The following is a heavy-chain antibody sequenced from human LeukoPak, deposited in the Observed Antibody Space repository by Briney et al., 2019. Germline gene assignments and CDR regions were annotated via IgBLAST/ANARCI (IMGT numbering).Heavy chain of an antibody. CDR2: LYYSGST. D-gene: IGHD3-10*01. J-gene: IGHJ3*02. Sequence: SETLSLTCTVSGGSISSSSYYWGWIRQPPGKGLEWIGSLYYSGSTYYNPSLRGRVTISVDTSKNQFSLKLSSVTAADTAVYYCASTYTGLLWFGESNDAFDIWGQGTMVTVSS. CDR3: ASTYTGLLWFGESNDAFDI. V-gene: IGHV4-39*01. CDR1: GGSISSSSYY.